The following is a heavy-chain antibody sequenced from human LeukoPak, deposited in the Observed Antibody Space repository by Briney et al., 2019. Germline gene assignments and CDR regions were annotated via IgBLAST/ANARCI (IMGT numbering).Heavy chain of an antibody. V-gene: IGHV3-30*02. Sequence: GGSLRLSCAASGFTFSSHGMHWVRQAPGKGLEWVAFIRYDGNYEYYADSVKGRFTISRENSKNTLFLQMNSLRAEDTAVYYCAREPYYSDAGSYSDLDYWGQGTLVTVSA. CDR3: AREPYYSDAGSYSDLDY. CDR2: IRYDGNYE. CDR1: GFTFSSHG. D-gene: IGHD3-10*01. J-gene: IGHJ4*02.